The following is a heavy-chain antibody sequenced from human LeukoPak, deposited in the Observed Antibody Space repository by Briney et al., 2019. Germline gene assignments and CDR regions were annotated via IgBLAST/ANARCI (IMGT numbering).Heavy chain of an antibody. CDR1: GGTFSSYA. J-gene: IGHJ4*02. CDR2: IIPIFGTA. V-gene: IGHV1-69*13. D-gene: IGHD3-22*01. Sequence: ASVKVSCKASGGTFSSYAISWVRQAPGQGLEWMGGIIPIFGTANYAQKFQGRVTITADESTSTAYMELSSLRSEDTAVYYFARAPTYYYDSSGYYIWGQGTLVTVSS. CDR3: ARAPTYYYDSSGYYI.